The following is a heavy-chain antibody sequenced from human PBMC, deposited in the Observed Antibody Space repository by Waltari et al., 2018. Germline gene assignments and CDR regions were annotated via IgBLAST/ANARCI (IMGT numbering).Heavy chain of an antibody. CDR1: GGTFSSYA. CDR2: SIPILGTA. Sequence: QVQLVQSGAEVKKPGSSVKVSCKASGGTFSSYAISWVRQAPGQGLEWMGRSIPILGTANYAQKFQGRVTITADKSTSTAYMELCSLRSEDTAVYYCARDHDYYDSSGWFDYWGQGTLVTVSS. CDR3: ARDHDYYDSSGWFDY. V-gene: IGHV1-69*13. J-gene: IGHJ4*02. D-gene: IGHD3-22*01.